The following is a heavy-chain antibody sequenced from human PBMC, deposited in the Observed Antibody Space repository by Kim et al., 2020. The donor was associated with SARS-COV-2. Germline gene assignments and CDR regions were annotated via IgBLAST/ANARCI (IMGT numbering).Heavy chain of an antibody. D-gene: IGHD5-12*01. J-gene: IGHJ5*02. CDR3: ARDGGSYELDL. V-gene: IGHV3-7*01. Sequence: YYWDSVKGRITISRDNAKNSLYLDLRSVRVDDTAVYFCARDGGSYELDLWGQGTQVTVSA.